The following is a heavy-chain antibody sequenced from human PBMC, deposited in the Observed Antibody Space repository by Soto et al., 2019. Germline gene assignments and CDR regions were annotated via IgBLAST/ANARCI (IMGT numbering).Heavy chain of an antibody. V-gene: IGHV3-21*01. J-gene: IGHJ4*02. CDR3: ARGSGHLIY. CDR2: ISSSSRYI. CDR1: GFTFSTYS. Sequence: EVQLVESGGGLVKPGGSLRLSCAASGFTFSTYSMNWVRQAPGKGLEWVSSISSSSRYIYYADSVKGRFTISRDNAKNSLYLQMNSLRAVGTAVYYGARGSGHLIYWGQGTRVTVSS.